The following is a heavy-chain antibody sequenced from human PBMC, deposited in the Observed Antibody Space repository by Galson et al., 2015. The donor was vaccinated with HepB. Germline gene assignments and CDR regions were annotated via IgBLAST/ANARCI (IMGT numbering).Heavy chain of an antibody. CDR1: GFTFSTYA. CDR2: ISSDGNNK. J-gene: IGHJ4*02. Sequence: SLRLSGAASGFTFSTYAIHWVRQAQGQGLVWVAVISSDGNNKYYDASVKGRFTISRDNSKHTLYLQMNSLRPEDTAVYYRAREGWELLSVLDYWGQGSLVTVSS. V-gene: IGHV3-30-3*01. CDR3: AREGWELLSVLDY. D-gene: IGHD1-26*01.